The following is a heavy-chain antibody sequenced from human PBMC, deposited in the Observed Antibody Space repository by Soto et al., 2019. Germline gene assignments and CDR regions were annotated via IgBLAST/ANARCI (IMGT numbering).Heavy chain of an antibody. CDR3: ARGKHDYGATEYFDY. D-gene: IGHD4-17*01. V-gene: IGHV3-21*01. J-gene: IGHJ4*02. CDR1: GFTFSSYS. Sequence: EVQLVESGGGLVKPGGSLRLSCAASGFTFSSYSMNWVRQAPGKGLEWVSSISSSSSYIYYADSVKGRFTISRDNAKNSLYLQMNSLRAEDTAVYYCARGKHDYGATEYFDYWGQGTLVTVSS. CDR2: ISSSSSYI.